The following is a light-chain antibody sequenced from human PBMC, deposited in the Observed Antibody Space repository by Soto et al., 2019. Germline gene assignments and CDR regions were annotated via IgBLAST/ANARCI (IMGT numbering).Light chain of an antibody. CDR3: GSYAGRSTFV. CDR2: EVS. Sequence: QSALTQPASVSGSPGQSITISCTGTSSDVGNYNLVSWYQHHPGKAPKLMIYEVSKWPSGVSNRFSGSKSGNTASLTIAGLQAEDEADDSCGSYAGRSTFVFGGGTKLTVL. CDR1: SSDVGNYNL. J-gene: IGLJ3*02. V-gene: IGLV2-23*02.